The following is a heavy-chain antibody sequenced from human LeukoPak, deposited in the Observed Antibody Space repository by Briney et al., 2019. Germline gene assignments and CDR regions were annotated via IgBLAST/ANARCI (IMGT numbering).Heavy chain of an antibody. J-gene: IGHJ1*01. CDR3: AREVYQYNNGYQSSEYLQD. V-gene: IGHV4-34*01. D-gene: IGHD3-22*01. CDR2: INHSGST. CDR1: GGSFSGYY. Sequence: SETLSLTCAVYGGSFSGYYWSWIRQPPGKGLEWIGEINHSGSTNYNPSLTSRVTISVDTSKNQFSLKLSSVTAADTAVYYCAREVYQYNNGYQSSEYLQDWGQGTLVTVSP.